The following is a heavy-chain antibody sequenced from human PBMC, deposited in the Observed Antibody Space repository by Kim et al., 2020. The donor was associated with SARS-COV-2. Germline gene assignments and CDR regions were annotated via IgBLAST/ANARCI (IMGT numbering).Heavy chain of an antibody. V-gene: IGHV4-34*01. CDR1: GGSFSGYY. D-gene: IGHD3-10*01. Sequence: SETLSLTCAVYGGSFSGYYWSWIRQPPGKGLEWIGEINHSGRTNYNPSLKSRVTISVDTSKNQFSLKLPSVTAADAAVYFCARRLSNTSGWGSHYCDLWGQGILVTVSS. CDR2: INHSGRT. CDR3: ARRLSNTSGWGSHYCDL. J-gene: IGHJ4*02.